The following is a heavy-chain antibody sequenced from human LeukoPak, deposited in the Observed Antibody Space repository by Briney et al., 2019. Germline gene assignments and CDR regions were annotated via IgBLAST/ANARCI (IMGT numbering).Heavy chain of an antibody. CDR3: AVRAEGYCSSTSCLSPFDY. D-gene: IGHD2-2*01. CDR2: IYYSGST. Sequence: SETLSLTCTVSGGSISSSSYYWGWIRQPPGKGLEWIGSIYYSGSTYYNPSLKSRVTISVDTSKNQFSLKLSSVTAADTAVYYCAVRAEGYCSSTSCLSPFDYWGQGTLVTVSS. CDR1: GGSISSSSYY. V-gene: IGHV4-39*01. J-gene: IGHJ4*02.